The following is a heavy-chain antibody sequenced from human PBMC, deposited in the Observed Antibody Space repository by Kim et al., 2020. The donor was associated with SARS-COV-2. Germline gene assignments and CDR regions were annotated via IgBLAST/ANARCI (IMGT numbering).Heavy chain of an antibody. V-gene: IGHV1-2*02. D-gene: IGHD2-2*01. CDR1: GYTFTGYY. Sequence: ASVKVSCKASGYTFTGYYMHWVRQAPGQGLEWMGWINPNSGGTNYAQKFQGRVTMTRDTSIGTAYMELSRLRSDDTAVYYCARSMRLAAPLPYYYYGMDVWGQGTTVTVSS. CDR3: ARSMRLAAPLPYYYYGMDV. CDR2: INPNSGGT. J-gene: IGHJ6*02.